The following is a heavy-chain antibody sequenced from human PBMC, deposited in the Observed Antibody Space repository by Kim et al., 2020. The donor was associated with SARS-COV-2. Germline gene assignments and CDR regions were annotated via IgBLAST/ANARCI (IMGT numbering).Heavy chain of an antibody. J-gene: IGHJ4*02. Sequence: YADSVKGRFPISRDNARNSVYLQMNSLRDEDTAVYYCARAALGELLRLDYWGQGALVTVSS. D-gene: IGHD3-10*01. V-gene: IGHV3-48*02. CDR3: ARAALGELLRLDY.